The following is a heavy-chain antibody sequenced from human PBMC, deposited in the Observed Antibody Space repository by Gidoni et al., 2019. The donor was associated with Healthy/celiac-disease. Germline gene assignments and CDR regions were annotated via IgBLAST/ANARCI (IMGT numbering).Heavy chain of an antibody. D-gene: IGHD3-22*01. CDR3: ARGRSSAPKDAFDI. Sequence: QLRLQESDPGLVKPSETLSLPCAVPGGSISSSSYYWGWIRQPPGKGLEWIGCIYYSGSTYYNPSLKSRVTISVDTSKNPFSLKLSSVTAADTAVYYCARGRSSAPKDAFDIWGQGTMVTVSS. V-gene: IGHV4-39*07. J-gene: IGHJ3*02. CDR2: IYYSGST. CDR1: GGSISSSSYY.